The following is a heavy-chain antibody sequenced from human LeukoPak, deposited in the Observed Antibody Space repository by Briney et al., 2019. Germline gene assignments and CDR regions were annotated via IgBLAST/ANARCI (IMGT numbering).Heavy chain of an antibody. CDR1: GGTFSSYA. CDR2: IIPIFGTA. V-gene: IGHV1-69*05. D-gene: IGHD1-26*01. CDR3: ARDLGQWELIPYNWFDP. J-gene: IGHJ5*02. Sequence: SVKVSCKASGGTFSSYAISWVRQAPGQGLEWMGGIIPIFGTANYAQKFQGRVTITTDESTSTAYMELSSLRSEDTAVYYCARDLGQWELIPYNWFDPWGQGTLVTVSS.